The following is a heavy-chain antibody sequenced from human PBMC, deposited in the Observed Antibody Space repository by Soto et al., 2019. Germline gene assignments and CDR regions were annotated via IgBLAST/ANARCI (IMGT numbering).Heavy chain of an antibody. V-gene: IGHV5-51*01. CDR1: GYSFTSYW. D-gene: IGHD4-17*01. J-gene: IGHJ6*03. Sequence: GESLKISCKGSGYSFTSYWIGWVRQMPGKGLEWMGIIYPGDSDTRYSPSFQGQVTISADKSISTAYLQWSSLKASDTAMYYCARHRNTLMTTVTTYYYYMDVWGKGTTVTVSS. CDR2: IYPGDSDT. CDR3: ARHRNTLMTTVTTYYYYMDV.